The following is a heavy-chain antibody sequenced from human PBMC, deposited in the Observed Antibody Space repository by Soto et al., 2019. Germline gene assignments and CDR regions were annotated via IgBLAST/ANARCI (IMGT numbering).Heavy chain of an antibody. CDR2: ISSSGSTI. D-gene: IGHD5-18*01. J-gene: IGHJ3*02. CDR3: ASGYSYGPAYDAFDI. V-gene: IGHV3-11*01. Sequence: PGGSLRLSCAASGFTFSDYYMSWIRQAPGKGLEWVSYISSSGSTIYYADSVKGRFTISRDNAKNSLYLLMNSLRAEDTAVYYCASGYSYGPAYDAFDIWGQGTMVTVSS. CDR1: GFTFSDYY.